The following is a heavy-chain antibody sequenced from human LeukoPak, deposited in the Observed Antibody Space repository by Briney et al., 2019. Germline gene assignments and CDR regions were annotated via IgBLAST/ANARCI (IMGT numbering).Heavy chain of an antibody. J-gene: IGHJ4*02. D-gene: IGHD6-19*01. CDR1: GGSISSGSYY. CDR3: ARGYSSGLWWY. Sequence: SETLSLTCTVSGGSISSGSYYWSWIRQPAGKGLEWIGRIYTSGSTNYNPSLKSRVTISVDTSKNQFSLKLSSVTAADTAVYYCARGYSSGLWWYWGQGTLVTVSS. V-gene: IGHV4-61*02. CDR2: IYTSGST.